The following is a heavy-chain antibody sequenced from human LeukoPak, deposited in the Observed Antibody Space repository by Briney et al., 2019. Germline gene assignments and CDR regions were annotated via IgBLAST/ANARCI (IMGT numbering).Heavy chain of an antibody. CDR1: GYSISSGYY. J-gene: IGHJ4*02. V-gene: IGHV4-38-2*01. Sequence: SETLSLTCAVSGYSISSGYYWAWIRQPPGKGLEWIGTIYHIGSTYYNPSLESRVTISVDTSKNEFSLNLNSVTAADTAVYYCARAGWIITSGIDYWGQGALVTVSS. D-gene: IGHD3-10*01. CDR2: IYHIGST. CDR3: ARAGWIITSGIDY.